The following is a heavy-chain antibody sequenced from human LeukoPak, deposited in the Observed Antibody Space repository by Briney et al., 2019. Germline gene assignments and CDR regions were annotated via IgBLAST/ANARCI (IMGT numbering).Heavy chain of an antibody. J-gene: IGHJ4*02. V-gene: IGHV1-2*02. Sequence: ASVKVSCKASGYIFTDYYIHWVRQAPGQGLGWMGWISPNSGGTNYVQKFQGRVTMTRDTSISTAYMELSRLRSDDTAVYHCARGARATIGLNYWGQGTQVTVSS. D-gene: IGHD5-12*01. CDR1: GYIFTDYY. CDR3: ARGARATIGLNY. CDR2: ISPNSGGT.